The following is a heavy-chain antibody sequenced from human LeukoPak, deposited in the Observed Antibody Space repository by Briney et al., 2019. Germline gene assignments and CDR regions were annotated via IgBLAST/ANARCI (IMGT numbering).Heavy chain of an antibody. J-gene: IGHJ6*02. V-gene: IGHV4-30-4*01. CDR3: ARDGLLRYTLGMDV. D-gene: IGHD3-9*01. Sequence: PSETLSLTCTVSGGSISSGDYYWSWIRQPPGKGLEWIGYIYYSGSTYYNPSLKSRVTISVDTSKNQFSLKPSSVTAADTAVYYCARDGLLRYTLGMDVWGQGTTVTVSS. CDR2: IYYSGST. CDR1: GGSISSGDYY.